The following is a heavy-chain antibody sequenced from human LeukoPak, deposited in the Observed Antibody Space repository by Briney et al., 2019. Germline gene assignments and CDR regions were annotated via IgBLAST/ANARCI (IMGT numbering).Heavy chain of an antibody. CDR1: GFTFSSYW. V-gene: IGHV3-7*03. CDR2: IKQDGSEK. CDR3: AKDPIHDYGDYIAAFDI. D-gene: IGHD4-17*01. J-gene: IGHJ3*02. Sequence: GGSLRLSCAASGFTFSSYWMSWVRQAPGKGLEWVANIKQDGSEKYYVDSVKGRFTISRDNAKNSLYLQMNSLRAEDTALYYCAKDPIHDYGDYIAAFDIWGQGTMVTVSS.